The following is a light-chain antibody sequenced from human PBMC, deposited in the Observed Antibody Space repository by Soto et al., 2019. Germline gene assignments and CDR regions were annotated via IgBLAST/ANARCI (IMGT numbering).Light chain of an antibody. V-gene: IGLV1-40*01. CDR2: GNS. J-gene: IGLJ3*02. CDR1: SSNIGAGYD. CDR3: QSYDSSLSGWV. Sequence: QSVLTQPPSVSGAPGQRVTISCTGSSSNIGAGYDVHWYQPLPGTAPKLLIYGNSNRPSGVPDRFSGSKSGTSASRAIPGLQAEDEADYYCQSYDSSLSGWVFGGGTKLTVL.